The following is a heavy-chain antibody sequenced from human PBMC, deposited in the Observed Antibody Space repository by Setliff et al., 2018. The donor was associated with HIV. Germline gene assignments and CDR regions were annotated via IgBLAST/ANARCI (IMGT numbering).Heavy chain of an antibody. CDR2: INWNCGST. V-gene: IGHV3-20*04. CDR3: ARPLLRTNPVYGILGNWFDS. J-gene: IGHJ5*01. Sequence: ETLSLTCTVSGDPISTYYWSWVRKPPGKGLEWVSGINWNCGSTGYADSVKGRFTISRDNAKNSLYLQMNRLRAEDTALYYCARPLLRTNPVYGILGNWFDSWGRGTLVTVSS. D-gene: IGHD2-8*01. CDR1: GDPISTYY.